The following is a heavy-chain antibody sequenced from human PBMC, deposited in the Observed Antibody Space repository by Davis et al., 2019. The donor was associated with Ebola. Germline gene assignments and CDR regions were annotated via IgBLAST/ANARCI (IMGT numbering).Heavy chain of an antibody. CDR1: GFNFGEYA. J-gene: IGHJ6*02. D-gene: IGHD3-3*01. V-gene: IGHV3-49*04. CDR2: IRSKAYGGTT. Sequence: GESLKISCTASGFNFGEYALTWVRQTPRKGLEWVGFIRSKAYGGTTEYAASVKGRFTISRDDSKSIAYLQMNSLKTEDTAVYYCTRGFTIFGVVAYGMDVWGQGTTVTVSS. CDR3: TRGFTIFGVVAYGMDV.